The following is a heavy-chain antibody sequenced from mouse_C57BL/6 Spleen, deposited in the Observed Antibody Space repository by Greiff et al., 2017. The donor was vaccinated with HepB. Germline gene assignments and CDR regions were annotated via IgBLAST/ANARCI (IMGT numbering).Heavy chain of an antibody. V-gene: IGHV1-69*01. D-gene: IGHD1-1*01. CDR3: ARKVYYGSSSYYFDY. Sequence: QVQLQQPGAELVMPGASVKLSCKASGYTFTSYWMHWVKQRPGQGLEWIGEIDPSDSYTNYNQKFKGKSTLTVDKSSSTAYMQLSSLTSEDSAVYYCARKVYYGSSSYYFDYWGQGTTLTVSS. J-gene: IGHJ2*01. CDR2: IDPSDSYT. CDR1: GYTFTSYW.